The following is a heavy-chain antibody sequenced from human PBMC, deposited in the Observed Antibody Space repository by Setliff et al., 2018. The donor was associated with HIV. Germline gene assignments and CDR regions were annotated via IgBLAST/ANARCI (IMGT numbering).Heavy chain of an antibody. CDR1: GGFISSSSYY. V-gene: IGHV4-39*01. CDR2: IFNDGRT. D-gene: IGHD3-10*01. J-gene: IGHJ4*02. Sequence: SETLSLTCTVSGGFISSSSYYWGWIRQPPGKGLEWIGSIFNDGRTYYNPSLKSRITIPMDTSTNQFSLKLSSVTAADTAVYFCARHSPSISLFFGDPGPFDRWGQGALVTVS. CDR3: ARHSPSISLFFGDPGPFDR.